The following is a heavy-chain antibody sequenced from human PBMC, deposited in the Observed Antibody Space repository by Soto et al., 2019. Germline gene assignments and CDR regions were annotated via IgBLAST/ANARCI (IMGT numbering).Heavy chain of an antibody. D-gene: IGHD1-26*01. CDR3: AGGEYSGRYYPGGYFDY. J-gene: IGHJ4*02. Sequence: QVQLVQSGAEVKKPGSSVKVSCKASGGTFSSYAISWVRQAPGQGLEWMGGIIPIFGTANYAQKFQGRVTIAAXXSXSXXDMELSSLRSEDTAVYYCAGGEYSGRYYPGGYFDYWGQGTLVTVSS. CDR2: IIPIFGTA. V-gene: IGHV1-69*12. CDR1: GGTFSSYA.